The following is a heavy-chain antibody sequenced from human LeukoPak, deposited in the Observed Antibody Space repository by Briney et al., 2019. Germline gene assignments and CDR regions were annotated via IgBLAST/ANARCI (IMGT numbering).Heavy chain of an antibody. CDR2: INPSGGST. D-gene: IGHD6-13*01. CDR3: ARDGSYSSSWTPDDAFDI. V-gene: IGHV1-46*01. J-gene: IGHJ3*02. Sequence: ASVKVSCKASGYTFTSYYMHWVRQAPGQGLEWMGIINPSGGSTSYAQRFQGRVTMTRDTSTSTVYMELSSLRSEDTAVYYCARDGSYSSSWTPDDAFDIWGQGTMVTVSS. CDR1: GYTFTSYY.